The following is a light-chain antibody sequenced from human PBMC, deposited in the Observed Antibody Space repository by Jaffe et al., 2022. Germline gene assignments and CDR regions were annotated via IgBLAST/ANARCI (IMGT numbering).Light chain of an antibody. CDR3: MQRLHFPII. Sequence: DIVMTQTPLFLPVTPGEPASISCRSSQTLFKSSDGNTYLDWYLQRPGQSPRPLIWSLSYRAPGVTNRFLSSGSGTYFTLNITRVEADDVGIYYCMQRLHFPIIFGQGTRLDI. J-gene: IGKJ5*01. CDR2: SLS. V-gene: IGKV2-40*01. CDR1: QTLFKSSDGNTY.